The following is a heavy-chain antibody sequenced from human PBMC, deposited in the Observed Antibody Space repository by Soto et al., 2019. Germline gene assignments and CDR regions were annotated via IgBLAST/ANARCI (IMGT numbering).Heavy chain of an antibody. Sequence: GGSLRLSCTASGFTFGDYAMSWVRQAPGKGLEWVSYISSSGSTIYYADSVKGRFTISRDNAKNSLYLQMNSLRAEDTAVYYCARASRRAGHYGMDVWGQGTTVTVSS. V-gene: IGHV3-11*01. J-gene: IGHJ6*02. CDR2: ISSSGSTI. CDR1: GFTFGDYA. CDR3: ARASRRAGHYGMDV.